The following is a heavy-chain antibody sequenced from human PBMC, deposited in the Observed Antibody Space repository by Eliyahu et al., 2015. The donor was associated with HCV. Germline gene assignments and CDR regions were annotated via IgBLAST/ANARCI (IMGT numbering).Heavy chain of an antibody. CDR1: GFTFSTYX. Sequence: EVQLVESGGGLVKPGGSLRLSCAASGFTFSTYXMNWVRQAPGKGLEWVSSISSSSNYIYYADSVEGRFTISRDNAKNSLYLQMNSLRAEDTAVYFCARDGARYCGGDCYFIDAFDSWGQGTMVTVSS. J-gene: IGHJ3*02. V-gene: IGHV3-21*01. CDR2: ISSSSNYI. CDR3: ARDGARYCGGDCYFIDAFDS. D-gene: IGHD2-21*02.